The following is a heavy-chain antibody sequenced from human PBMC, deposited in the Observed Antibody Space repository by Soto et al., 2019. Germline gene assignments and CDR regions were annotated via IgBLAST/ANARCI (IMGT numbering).Heavy chain of an antibody. CDR3: ASVNYGMDV. Sequence: QVQLVQSGAEGKKPGASVKVSCKASGYTFTSYGISWVRKAPGQGLEWMGWISAYNGNTNYAQKLQGRVTMTTDTYTSAAYMELRSLRSDDTAVYYCASVNYGMDVWGQGTTVTVSS. CDR1: GYTFTSYG. CDR2: ISAYNGNT. V-gene: IGHV1-18*01. J-gene: IGHJ6*02.